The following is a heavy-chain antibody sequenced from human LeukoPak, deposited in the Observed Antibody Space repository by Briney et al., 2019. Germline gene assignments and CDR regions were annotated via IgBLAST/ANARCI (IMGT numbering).Heavy chain of an antibody. Sequence: PGGSLRLSCTGSGFTFGGYGMHWFRQTPGKGREGVAIIAYDGSRAFYADSVKGRFTISRDNSKNTMSVQMDALRAEDTAVYYCTRYNNDHFDYWGQGTLVTASS. CDR1: GFTFGGYG. J-gene: IGHJ4*02. D-gene: IGHD1-14*01. CDR3: TRYNNDHFDY. CDR2: IAYDGSRA. V-gene: IGHV3-33*01.